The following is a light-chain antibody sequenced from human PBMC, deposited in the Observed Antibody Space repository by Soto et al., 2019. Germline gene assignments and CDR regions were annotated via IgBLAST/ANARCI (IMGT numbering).Light chain of an antibody. V-gene: IGLV2-14*01. Sequence: QSALAQPASVSGSPGQSITISCTGTSSDVGDYNYVSWYQQHSSKAPKLIIYEVSNRPSGVSNRFSGSKSGNTASLIISGLQAEDEADYYCSSYTRTSTLVFGGGTKLTVL. CDR2: EVS. CDR1: SSDVGDYNY. J-gene: IGLJ2*01. CDR3: SSYTRTSTLV.